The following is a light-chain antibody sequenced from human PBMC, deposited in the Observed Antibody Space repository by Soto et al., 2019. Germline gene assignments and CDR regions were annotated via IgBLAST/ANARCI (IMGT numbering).Light chain of an antibody. Sequence: QAVVTQEPSLTVSPGGTVTLTCGSNTGAVTSGHYPYWFQQKPGQAPRTLIYDTSNKHSWTPARFSGSLLGGKATLTLSGAQPEDEADYYCLLSYRGAGEVFGGGTKLIVL. CDR2: DTS. J-gene: IGLJ2*01. CDR1: TGAVTSGHY. CDR3: LLSYRGAGEV. V-gene: IGLV7-46*01.